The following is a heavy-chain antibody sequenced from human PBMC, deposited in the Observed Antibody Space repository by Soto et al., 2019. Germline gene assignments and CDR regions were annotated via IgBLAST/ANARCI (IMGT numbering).Heavy chain of an antibody. V-gene: IGHV4-61*01. Sequence: SATLCITGTVSGGPVSGRHNYWSWIRQSPGKGLEWIGYVSYSGSTRKNPSLNGRVSISVDTFRNRFSLKLSSVTAADTAVYYCARPFDTSNWYDFWGQGTLVTVSS. CDR2: VSYSGST. CDR3: ARPFDTSNWYDF. CDR1: GGPVSGRHNY. J-gene: IGHJ5*01. D-gene: IGHD2-2*01.